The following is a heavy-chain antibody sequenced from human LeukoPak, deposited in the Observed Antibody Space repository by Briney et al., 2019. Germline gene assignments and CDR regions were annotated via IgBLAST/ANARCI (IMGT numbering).Heavy chain of an antibody. CDR1: GFTFSNYW. D-gene: IGHD4-17*01. J-gene: IGHJ5*01. V-gene: IGHV3-74*01. Sequence: GGSLRLSCAASGFTFSNYWMHWVRQAPGKGLVWVSRINSDGINTSYADSVKGRFTISRDNAKNTLNLQMNSLRAEDTAVYYCAKESTVTPGSVNWFDSWGQGTLVTVSS. CDR2: INSDGINT. CDR3: AKESTVTPGSVNWFDS.